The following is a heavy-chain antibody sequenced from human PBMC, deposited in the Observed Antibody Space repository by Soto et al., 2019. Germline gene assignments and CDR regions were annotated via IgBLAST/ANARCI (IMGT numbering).Heavy chain of an antibody. CDR2: ISAYNGNT. CDR1: GYIFTSYG. CDR3: ARDSRPGYYSSGYYLSVYGMDV. J-gene: IGHJ6*02. V-gene: IGHV1-18*01. D-gene: IGHD3-22*01. Sequence: ASVKVSCKASGYIFTSYGISWVRQAPGQGLEWMGWISAYNGNTKYAQNLQGRVTLTTDTSTYTAYMELRSLQSDDTAVYYCARDSRPGYYSSGYYLSVYGMDVWGQGTTVTVSS.